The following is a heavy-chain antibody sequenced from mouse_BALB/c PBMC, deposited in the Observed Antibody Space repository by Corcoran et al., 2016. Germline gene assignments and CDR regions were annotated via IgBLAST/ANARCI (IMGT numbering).Heavy chain of an antibody. Sequence: EVQLQQSGPELVKPGASVKISCKTSGYTFTEYTMHWVKKSHGKNIEWIGGITPNNGGTSYNQKFKGKATLTVDKSSSTAYMELRSLTSEDAAVYYCARTYYRYDERNSMDYLGQGTSVTVSS. CDR2: ITPNNGGT. V-gene: IGHV1-18*01. CDR1: GYTFTEYT. CDR3: ARTYYRYDERNSMDY. D-gene: IGHD2-14*01. J-gene: IGHJ4*01.